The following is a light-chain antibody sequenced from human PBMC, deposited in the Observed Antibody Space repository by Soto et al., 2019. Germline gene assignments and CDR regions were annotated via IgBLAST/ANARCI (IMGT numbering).Light chain of an antibody. CDR1: QSVNSN. J-gene: IGKJ1*01. V-gene: IGKV3-15*01. CDR3: QQYNKWPWT. Sequence: EVGMTQSPATLSVSPGERATLSCRASQSVNSNLAWYQQKPGQAPRLLIYGASTRATGIPARFSGSGSGTEFTLTISSLQSEDFAVYYCQQYNKWPWTFGQGTKVDI. CDR2: GAS.